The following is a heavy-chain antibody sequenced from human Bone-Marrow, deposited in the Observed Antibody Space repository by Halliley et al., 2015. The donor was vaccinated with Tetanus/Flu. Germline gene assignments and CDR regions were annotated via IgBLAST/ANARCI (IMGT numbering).Heavy chain of an antibody. Sequence: SLRLSCAGSGFTFSHYGIHWVRQAPGKGLERVAVISSDGRRTDYLESVEGRLTLSRDNSNNTVYLQMSSLKTEDTGVYFCASLHGDIDLWRGYLITANDALDLWGQGTMVTVS. CDR1: GFTFSHYG. CDR3: ASLHGDIDLWRGYLITANDALDL. J-gene: IGHJ3*01. D-gene: IGHD3-3*01. V-gene: IGHV3-30*03. CDR2: ISSDGRRT.